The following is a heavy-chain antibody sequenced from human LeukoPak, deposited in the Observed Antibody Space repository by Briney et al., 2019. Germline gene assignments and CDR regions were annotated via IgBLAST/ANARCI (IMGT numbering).Heavy chain of an antibody. CDR2: IYYSGST. J-gene: IGHJ4*02. V-gene: IGHV4-39*07. CDR3: AKSGGVTTTLGY. Sequence: PSETLSLTCTVSGGSISSSSYYWGWIRQPPGKGLEWIGSIYYSGSTYYNPSLKSRVTISVDTSKNQFSLKLSSVTAADTAVYYCAKSGGVTTTLGYWGRGTLVTVSS. D-gene: IGHD4-17*01. CDR1: GGSISSSSYY.